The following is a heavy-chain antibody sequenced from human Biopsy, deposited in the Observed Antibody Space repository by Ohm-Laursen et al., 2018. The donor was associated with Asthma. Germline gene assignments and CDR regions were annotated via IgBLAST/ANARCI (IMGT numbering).Heavy chain of an antibody. Sequence: SQTLSLTRRVSGGYTGSSDHHWAWIRQAPGKGLEWIGFVFWSGSTHYSRSLERRVSISIDTATNEFSMKLWSVTPADTAVYFCARVVSCGDIYFGIDVWGPGNTVVVS. CDR3: ARVVSCGDIYFGIDV. CDR2: VFWSGST. CDR1: GGYTGSSDHH. V-gene: IGHV4-30-4*01. D-gene: IGHD4-23*01. J-gene: IGHJ6*02.